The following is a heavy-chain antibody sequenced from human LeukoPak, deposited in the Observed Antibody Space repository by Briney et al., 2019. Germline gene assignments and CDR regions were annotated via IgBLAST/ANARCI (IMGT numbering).Heavy chain of an antibody. V-gene: IGHV3-23*01. J-gene: IGHJ4*01. D-gene: IGHD3-3*01. CDR1: GFTFSSYA. CDR2: IGGSGGST. Sequence: PGGSLRLSCAASGFTFSSYAMSWVRQAPGKGLEWVSAIGGSGGSTYYADSVKGRFTISRDNSKNTLYLQMNSLRAEDTAVYYCAKKKRITIFGVVIMGTNYFDYWGQGTLVTVSS. CDR3: AKKKRITIFGVVIMGTNYFDY.